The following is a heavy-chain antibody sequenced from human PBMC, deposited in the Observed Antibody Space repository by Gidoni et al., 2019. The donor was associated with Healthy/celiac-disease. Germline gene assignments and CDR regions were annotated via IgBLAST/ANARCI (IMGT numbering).Heavy chain of an antibody. CDR2: IRGSGGST. J-gene: IGHJ4*02. CDR3: AKGPLGTWELPYFDY. V-gene: IGHV3-23*01. Sequence: EVQLLESGGGLVQPGGSLRLSCAASGFTFRSYAMSWVRRAPGKGLEWVSAIRGSGGSTYYADSVKGRFTISRDNSKNTLYLQMNSLRAEDTAVYYCAKGPLGTWELPYFDYWGQGTLVTVSS. CDR1: GFTFRSYA. D-gene: IGHD1-26*01.